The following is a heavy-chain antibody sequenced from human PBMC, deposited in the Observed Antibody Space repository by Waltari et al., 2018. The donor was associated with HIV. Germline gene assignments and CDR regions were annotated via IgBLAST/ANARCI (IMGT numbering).Heavy chain of an antibody. CDR1: GGSISSYY. J-gene: IGHJ6*02. V-gene: IGHV4-59*01. Sequence: QVQLQESGPGLVKPSETLSLTCTVSGGSISSYYWSWIRQPPGKGLEWIGYIYYSGSTNYNPSLKSRVTISVDTSKNQFSLKLSSVTAADTAVYYCARDSGGTYYYYYGMDVWGQGTTVTVSS. CDR2: IYYSGST. CDR3: ARDSGGTYYYYYGMDV. D-gene: IGHD2-8*02.